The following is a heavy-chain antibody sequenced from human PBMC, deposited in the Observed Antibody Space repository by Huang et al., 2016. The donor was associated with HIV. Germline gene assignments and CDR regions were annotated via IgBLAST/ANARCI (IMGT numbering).Heavy chain of an antibody. J-gene: IGHJ6*02. CDR2: IYPGDSDT. CDR3: ARLIGSPSFYYGLDV. D-gene: IGHD3-10*01. CDR1: GYRFRSNW. V-gene: IGHV5-51*01. Sequence: EVQLVQSGAEVKKPGESLKISCQGSGYRFRSNWIGWVRQMPGKGLEWMGIIYPGDSDTRYSPSFQGQVTISADKSINTAYLQWSSLKASDTAMYYCARLIGSPSFYYGLDVWGQGTTVTVSS.